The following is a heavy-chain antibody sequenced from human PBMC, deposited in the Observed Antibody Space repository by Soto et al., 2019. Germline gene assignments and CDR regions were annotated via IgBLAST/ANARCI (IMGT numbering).Heavy chain of an antibody. D-gene: IGHD3-9*01. J-gene: IGHJ6*02. Sequence: QVQLQQWGAGLLKPSETLSLTCAVYGGSFSGYYWSWIRQPPGKGLEWIGEINHSGSTNYNPSLKSRVNISVDTSKNQFSLKLSSVTAADTAVYYCARKPVLRYFDWSYGMDVWGQGTTVTVSS. CDR1: GGSFSGYY. V-gene: IGHV4-34*01. CDR3: ARKPVLRYFDWSYGMDV. CDR2: INHSGST.